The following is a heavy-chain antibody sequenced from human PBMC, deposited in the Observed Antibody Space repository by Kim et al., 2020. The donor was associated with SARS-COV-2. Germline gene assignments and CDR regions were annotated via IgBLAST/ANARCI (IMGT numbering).Heavy chain of an antibody. Sequence: SETLSLTCTVSGGSISSYYWSWIRQPPGKGLEWIGYIYYSGSTNYNPSLKSRVTISVDTSKNQFSLKLSSVTAADTAVYYCARDLREGSSWYGTRANWFDPWGQGTLVTVSS. V-gene: IGHV4-59*01. CDR1: GGSISSYY. CDR3: ARDLREGSSWYGTRANWFDP. CDR2: IYYSGST. J-gene: IGHJ5*02. D-gene: IGHD6-13*01.